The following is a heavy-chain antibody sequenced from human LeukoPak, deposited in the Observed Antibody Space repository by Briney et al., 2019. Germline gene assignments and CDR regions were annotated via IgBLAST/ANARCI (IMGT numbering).Heavy chain of an antibody. J-gene: IGHJ5*02. D-gene: IGHD3-3*01. Sequence: GGSLRLSCAASGFTFSSYSMNWVRQAPGKGLEWVSSISSSSSYIYYADSVKGRFTISRDNAKNSLYLQMNSLRAEDTAVYYCARGRSGGLYYDFWSGYYPGNWFDPWGQGTLVTVSS. CDR1: GFTFSSYS. CDR2: ISSSSSYI. V-gene: IGHV3-21*01. CDR3: ARGRSGGLYYDFWSGYYPGNWFDP.